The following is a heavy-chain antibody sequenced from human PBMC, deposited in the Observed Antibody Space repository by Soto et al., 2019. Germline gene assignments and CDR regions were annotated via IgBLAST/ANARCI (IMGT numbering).Heavy chain of an antibody. J-gene: IGHJ4*02. CDR2: ISGSGGST. CDR1: GFTFSSYA. D-gene: IGHD3-22*01. Sequence: EVQLLESGGGLVQPGGSLRLSCAASGFTFSSYAMSWVRQAPGKGLEWVSAISGSGGSTYYADSVKGRFTISRDNSKNTLCLQMNSLRAEDTAVYYCAKTMIVAHYFDYWGQGTLVTVSS. CDR3: AKTMIVAHYFDY. V-gene: IGHV3-23*01.